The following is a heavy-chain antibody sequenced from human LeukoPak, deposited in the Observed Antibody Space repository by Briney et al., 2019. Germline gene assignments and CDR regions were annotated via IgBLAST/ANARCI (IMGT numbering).Heavy chain of an antibody. CDR2: ISSDGSST. V-gene: IGHV3-74*01. D-gene: IGHD3-22*01. J-gene: IGHJ4*02. Sequence: GGSLRLSCAASGFTFSSYWMHWVRQAPGKGLVWVSRISSDGSSTNYADSVKGRFTISRDNAKNTLYLQMNSLRAEDTAVYYCASRIPYDSSSYWGQGALVTVSS. CDR3: ASRIPYDSSSY. CDR1: GFTFSSYW.